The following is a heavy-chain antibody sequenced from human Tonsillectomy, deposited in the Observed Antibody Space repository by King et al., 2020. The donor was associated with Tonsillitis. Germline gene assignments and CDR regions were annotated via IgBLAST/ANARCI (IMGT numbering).Heavy chain of an antibody. CDR2: IYYSGRT. CDR3: ARGSSAYYFAS. D-gene: IGHD3-22*01. V-gene: IGHV4-39*07. J-gene: IGHJ5*01. Sequence: QLQESGPGLVKPSETLSLTCTVSGGSITSSSYYWGWIRQPPGKGLEWIGSIYYSGRTYFNPSLKSRVTISLDTSKNQFSLKLRSVTAADTAVDYCARGSSAYYFASWGQGTLVTVSS. CDR1: GGSITSSSYY.